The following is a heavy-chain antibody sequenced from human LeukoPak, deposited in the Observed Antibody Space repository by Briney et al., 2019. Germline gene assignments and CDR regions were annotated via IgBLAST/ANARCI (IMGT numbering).Heavy chain of an antibody. D-gene: IGHD3-10*01. Sequence: SETLSLTCTVSGGSISSFYWNWIRQPAGKGLEWIGRIYTSGSTNYNPSLKSRVTISVDTSKNQFSLKLSSVTAADTAVYYCARVRNYGSGIQGWFDPWGQGTLVTVSS. CDR2: IYTSGST. CDR3: ARVRNYGSGIQGWFDP. V-gene: IGHV4-4*07. CDR1: GGSISSFY. J-gene: IGHJ5*02.